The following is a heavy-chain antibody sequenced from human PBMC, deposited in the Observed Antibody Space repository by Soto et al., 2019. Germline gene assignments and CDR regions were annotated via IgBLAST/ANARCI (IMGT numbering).Heavy chain of an antibody. D-gene: IGHD5-12*01. V-gene: IGHV3-30-3*01. CDR2: ISFDGSNK. J-gene: IGHJ4*02. CDR1: GFTFSGYT. CDR3: GRDRRCGNGYNLGFDY. Sequence: QVQLVESGGGVVQPGRSLRLSCAASGFTFSGYTMNWVRQAPGKGLEWVAAISFDGSNKYYADSVKDRFTISRDNSKNTVYVQMNSLRAEDTAVYYCGRDRRCGNGYNLGFDYWGQGTLVTVSS.